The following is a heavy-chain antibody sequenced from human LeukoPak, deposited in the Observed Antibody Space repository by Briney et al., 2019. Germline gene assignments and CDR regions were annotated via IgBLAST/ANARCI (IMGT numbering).Heavy chain of an antibody. CDR3: EREVVAAATAFDP. J-gene: IGHJ5*02. CDR1: GGSISSGSYY. V-gene: IGHV4-61*02. CDR2: IYTSGST. D-gene: IGHD2-15*01. Sequence: PSEALSLTCTVSGGSISSGSYYWSWIRQPAGKGLEWIGGIYTSGSTNYNPSLKSRVTISVDTSKNQFSLKLSSVTAADTAVYYCEREVVAAATAFDPWGQGTLVTVSS.